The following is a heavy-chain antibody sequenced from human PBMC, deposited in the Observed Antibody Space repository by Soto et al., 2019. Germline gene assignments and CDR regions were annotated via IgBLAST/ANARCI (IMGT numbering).Heavy chain of an antibody. V-gene: IGHV1-18*01. CDR1: GYTFTSCG. CDR3: ASVSSGWNGYY. D-gene: IGHD6-19*01. Sequence: QVQLVQSGAEVKKPGASVKVSCKASGYTFTSCGISWVRQAPGHGLEWMGWISAYNGNTNYAQKLQGRVTMTTVTSTSTAYMELRLPRAADTALYYCASVSSGWNGYYWGQGTMVSVSS. J-gene: IGHJ4*02. CDR2: ISAYNGNT.